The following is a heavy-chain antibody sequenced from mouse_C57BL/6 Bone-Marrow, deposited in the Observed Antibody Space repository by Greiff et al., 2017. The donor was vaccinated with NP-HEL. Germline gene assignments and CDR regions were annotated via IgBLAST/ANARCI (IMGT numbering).Heavy chain of an antibody. CDR1: GFNIKDDY. Sequence: LVESGAELVRPGASVKLSCTASGFNIKDDYMHWVKQRPEQGLEWIGWIDPENGDTEYASKFQGKATITADTSSNTAYLQLSSLTSEDTAVYYCTGVTTDYWGQGTTLTVSS. J-gene: IGHJ2*01. D-gene: IGHD2-2*01. CDR3: TGVTTDY. V-gene: IGHV14-4*01. CDR2: IDPENGDT.